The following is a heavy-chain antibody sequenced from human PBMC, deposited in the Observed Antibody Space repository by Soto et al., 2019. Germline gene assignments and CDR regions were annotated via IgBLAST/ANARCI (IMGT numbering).Heavy chain of an antibody. CDR2: IYYSGST. CDR3: ARLLVGASDSLFDY. CDR1: GGSISSSSYY. Sequence: SETLSLTCTVSGGSISSSSYYWGWLRQPPGKGLEWIGSIYYSGSTYYNPSLKSRVTISVDTSKNQFSLKLSSVTAADTAVYYCARLLVGASDSLFDYWGQGTLVTVSS. J-gene: IGHJ4*02. D-gene: IGHD1-26*01. V-gene: IGHV4-39*01.